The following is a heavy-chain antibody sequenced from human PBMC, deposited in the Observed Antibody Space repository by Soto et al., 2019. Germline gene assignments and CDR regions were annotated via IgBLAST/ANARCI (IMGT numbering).Heavy chain of an antibody. Sequence: QVQLVQSGAEVKRPGSSLIVSCKASGGTSKMYSISWVRQAPGQGLEWMGGIIPIYGLTNYAQKFQGRVTINADESTSTVYMQLSSLRPEDTAIYYCTSGLDFANGWSGFDPWAREPWSPSPQ. V-gene: IGHV1-69*01. CDR2: IIPIYGLT. CDR1: GGTSKMYS. D-gene: IGHD3-3*01. J-gene: IGHJ5*02. CDR3: TSGLDFANGWSGFDP.